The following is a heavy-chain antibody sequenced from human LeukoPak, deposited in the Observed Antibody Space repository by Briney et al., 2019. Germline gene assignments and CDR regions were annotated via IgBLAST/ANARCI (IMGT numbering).Heavy chain of an antibody. CDR1: GFTVSSNS. D-gene: IGHD4-17*01. CDR2: ITLSSTAI. V-gene: IGHV3-48*01. Sequence: QPGGSLRLSCTVSGFTVSSNSMSWVRQAPGKGLEWVAYITLSSTAIYYADSVRGRFTISRDNAKNSLYLQMNSLRAEDTAVYYCAKVGLRATLYYFDYWGQGTLVSVSS. J-gene: IGHJ4*02. CDR3: AKVGLRATLYYFDY.